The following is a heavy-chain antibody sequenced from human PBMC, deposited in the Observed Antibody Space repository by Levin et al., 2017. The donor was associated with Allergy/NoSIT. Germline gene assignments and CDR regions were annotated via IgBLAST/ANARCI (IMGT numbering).Heavy chain of an antibody. CDR3: ARVGEYGDYRGDWYFDL. J-gene: IGHJ2*01. Sequence: GGSLRLSCAASGFTFSSYDMHWVRQATGKGLEWVSAIGTAGDTYYPGSVKGRFTISRENAKNSLYLQMNSLRAGDTAVYYCARVGEYGDYRGDWYFDLWGRGTLVTVSS. V-gene: IGHV3-13*04. CDR1: GFTFSSYD. CDR2: IGTAGDT. D-gene: IGHD4-17*01.